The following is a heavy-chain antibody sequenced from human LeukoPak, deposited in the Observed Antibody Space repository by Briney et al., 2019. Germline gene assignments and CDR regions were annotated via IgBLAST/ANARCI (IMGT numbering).Heavy chain of an antibody. V-gene: IGHV2-70*11. CDR2: IDWDNDK. J-gene: IGHJ4*02. D-gene: IGHD3-22*01. CDR3: ARIRKPHYYDGSGYIDY. Sequence: SGPALVKPTQTLTLTCTFSGFSLTTNGMCVAWIRHPPGKALEWLARIDWDNDKYYSTSLKTRLTISKDTSKNQVVLTMTNVDVVDTATYYCARIRKPHYYDGSGYIDYWGQGTLVTVSS. CDR1: GFSLTTNGMC.